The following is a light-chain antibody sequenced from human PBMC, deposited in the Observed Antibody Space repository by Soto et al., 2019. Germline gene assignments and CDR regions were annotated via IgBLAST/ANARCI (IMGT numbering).Light chain of an antibody. CDR1: SSDVGGYNF. J-gene: IGLJ3*02. CDR3: CSYVGTYTWV. CDR2: DVS. Sequence: QSDLTQPRSVSGSPGQSVTISCTGTSSDVGGYNFVSWYQQHPDKAPKLMIYDVSKRPSGVPDRFSGSKSGNTASLTISGLQAEDEADYYCCSYVGTYTWVFGGGTKVTVL. V-gene: IGLV2-11*01.